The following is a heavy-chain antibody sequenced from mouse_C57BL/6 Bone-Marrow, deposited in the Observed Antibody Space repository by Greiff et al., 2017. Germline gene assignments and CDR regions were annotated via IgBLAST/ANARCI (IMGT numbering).Heavy chain of an antibody. D-gene: IGHD2-5*01. J-gene: IGHJ3*01. CDR3: ARSGDYSNSGFAY. V-gene: IGHV14-2*01. Sequence: EVQLQQSGAELVKPGASVKLSCTASGFNIKDYYMHWVKQRTEQGLEWIGRIDPEDGETKYAPKFQGKATIPADTSSNTAYLQLSSLTSEDTAVYYCARSGDYSNSGFAYWGQGTLVTVSA. CDR2: IDPEDGET. CDR1: GFNIKDYY.